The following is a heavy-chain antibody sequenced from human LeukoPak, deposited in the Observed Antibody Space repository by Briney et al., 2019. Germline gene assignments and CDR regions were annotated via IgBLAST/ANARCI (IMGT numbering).Heavy chain of an antibody. CDR1: GYTLISYG. D-gene: IGHD5-18*01. Sequence: ASVKVSCKASGYTLISYGINWVRQAPGQGLEWMGWISTYNGNTNYAQKFQGRVTMTTDTSTSTAYMEVKSLRSDDTAVYYCAREWAGGYSYGPYLDYWGQGTLVTVSS. CDR3: AREWAGGYSYGPYLDY. V-gene: IGHV1-18*04. J-gene: IGHJ4*02. CDR2: ISTYNGNT.